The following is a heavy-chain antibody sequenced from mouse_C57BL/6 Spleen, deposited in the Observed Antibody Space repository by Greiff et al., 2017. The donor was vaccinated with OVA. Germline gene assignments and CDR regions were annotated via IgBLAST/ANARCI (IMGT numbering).Heavy chain of an antibody. CDR1: GFTFSDYG. V-gene: IGHV5-17*01. CDR3: ARLRLDYAMDY. CDR2: ISSGSSTI. Sequence: EVQLVESGGGLVKPGGSLKLSCAASGFTFSDYGMHWVRQAPEKGLEWVAYISSGSSTIYYADTVKGRFTISRDNAKNTLFLQMSSLRSEDTAMYYCARLRLDYAMDYWGQGTSVTVSS. J-gene: IGHJ4*01. D-gene: IGHD2-4*01.